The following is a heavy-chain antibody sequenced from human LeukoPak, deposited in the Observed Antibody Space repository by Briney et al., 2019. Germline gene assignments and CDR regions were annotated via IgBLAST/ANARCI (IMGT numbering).Heavy chain of an antibody. CDR1: GFTFSTYT. J-gene: IGHJ6*03. Sequence: TSGGSLRLSCAASGFTFSTYTMNWVRQAPGKGLEWVSSISSSSTYIYYADSVKGRFTISRDNAKNSLYLQMNSLRAEDTAVYYCAKDRTPYYYYYYMDVWGKGTTVTVSS. CDR3: AKDRTPYYYYYYMDV. CDR2: ISSSSTYI. D-gene: IGHD1-14*01. V-gene: IGHV3-21*01.